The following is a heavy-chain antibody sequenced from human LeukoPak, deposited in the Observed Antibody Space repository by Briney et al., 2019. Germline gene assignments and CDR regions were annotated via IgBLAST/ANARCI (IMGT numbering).Heavy chain of an antibody. CDR1: GFTFSSYA. Sequence: PGGSLRLSCAASGFTFSSYAMNWVRQAPGKGLEWVSGISGSGDTTYYADSVKGRFTISRDNSKNTLHLQMNSPRAEDTAVYYCARGFCSDGSCYPPYWGQGTLVTVSS. CDR3: ARGFCSDGSCYPPY. V-gene: IGHV3-23*01. J-gene: IGHJ4*02. D-gene: IGHD2-15*01. CDR2: ISGSGDTT.